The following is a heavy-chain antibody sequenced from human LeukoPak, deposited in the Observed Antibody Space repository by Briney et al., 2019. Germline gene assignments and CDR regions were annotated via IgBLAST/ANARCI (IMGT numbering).Heavy chain of an antibody. V-gene: IGHV3-48*04. CDR1: GFTFSSYA. J-gene: IGHJ4*02. CDR2: ISSSSSTI. Sequence: GGSLRLSCAASGFTFSSYAMSWVRQAPGKGLEWVSYISSSSSTIYYADSVKGRFTISRDNTKNSLYLQMNSLRAEDTAVYYCATTGGSWYDGSFDYWGQGTLVTVSS. CDR3: ATTGGSWYDGSFDY. D-gene: IGHD6-13*01.